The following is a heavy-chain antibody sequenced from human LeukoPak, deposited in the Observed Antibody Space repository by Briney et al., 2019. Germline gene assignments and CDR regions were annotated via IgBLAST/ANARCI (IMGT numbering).Heavy chain of an antibody. CDR2: ISAYNGNT. CDR3: ARGIYDFWSGYQNWFDP. D-gene: IGHD3-3*01. J-gene: IGHJ5*02. CDR1: GYTFTSYG. V-gene: IGHV1-18*01. Sequence: ASVKVSCKASGYTFTSYGISWVRQAPGQGLEWMGWISAYNGNTNYAQKLQGRVTITRNTSISTAYMELSSLRSEDTAVYYCARGIYDFWSGYQNWFDPWGQGTLVTVSS.